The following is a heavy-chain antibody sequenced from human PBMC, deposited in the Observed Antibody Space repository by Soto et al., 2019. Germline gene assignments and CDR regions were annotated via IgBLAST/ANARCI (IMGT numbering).Heavy chain of an antibody. J-gene: IGHJ4*02. V-gene: IGHV3-30*18. CDR2: ISYDGSNK. CDR3: AKTGADYYGSGPWVYFDC. D-gene: IGHD3-10*01. Sequence: PGGSLRLSCAAPGFTFSSYGMHWVRQAPGKGLGWVAVISYDGSNKYYADSVKGRFTISRDNSKNTLYLQMNSLRAEDTAVYYCAKTGADYYGSGPWVYFDCWGQGTLVTVSS. CDR1: GFTFSSYG.